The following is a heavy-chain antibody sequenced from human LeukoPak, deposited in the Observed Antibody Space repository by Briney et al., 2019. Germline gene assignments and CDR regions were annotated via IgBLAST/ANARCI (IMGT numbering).Heavy chain of an antibody. D-gene: IGHD3-3*01. CDR3: ARESNDFWSGYYLGWFDP. Sequence: SETLSLTCTVSGYSISSGYYWGWMRQPPGEGLEWIGSIYHSGSTYYNPSLKSRVTISVDTSKNQFSLKLSSVNASDTAVYYCARESNDFWSGYYLGWFDPWGQGTLVTVSS. CDR1: GYSISSGYY. J-gene: IGHJ5*02. CDR2: IYHSGST. V-gene: IGHV4-38-2*02.